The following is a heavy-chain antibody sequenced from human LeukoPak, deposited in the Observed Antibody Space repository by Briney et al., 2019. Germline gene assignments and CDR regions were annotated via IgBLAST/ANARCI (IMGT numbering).Heavy chain of an antibody. CDR2: ISSSRSYI. D-gene: IGHD3-22*01. V-gene: IGHV3-21*01. CDR3: AREGYYYDSSGYYIFDY. CDR1: GFTFSSYS. J-gene: IGHJ4*02. Sequence: GGSLRLSCAASGFTFSSYSRNGVRQAPGKGLEWVSSISSSRSYIYYADSVKGRFTISRDNAKNSLYLQMNSLRAEDTAVYYCAREGYYYDSSGYYIFDYWGQGTLVTVSS.